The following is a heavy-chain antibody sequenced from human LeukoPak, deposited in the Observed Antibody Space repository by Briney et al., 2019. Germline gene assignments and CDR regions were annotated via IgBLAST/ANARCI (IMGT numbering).Heavy chain of an antibody. J-gene: IGHJ4*02. CDR1: GFTFDDYA. Sequence: PGGSLRLSCAASGFTFDDYAMHWDRQAPGRGLEWVSGISWNSGSIGYADSVKGRFTISRDNAKNSLYLQMNSLRAEDTALYYCAKGSLLGNWGQGTLVTVSS. D-gene: IGHD3-10*01. CDR2: ISWNSGSI. CDR3: AKGSLLGN. V-gene: IGHV3-9*01.